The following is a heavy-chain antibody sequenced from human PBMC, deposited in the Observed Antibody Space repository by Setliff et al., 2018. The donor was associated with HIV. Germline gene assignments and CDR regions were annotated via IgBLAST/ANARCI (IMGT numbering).Heavy chain of an antibody. J-gene: IGHJ2*01. CDR1: GGSMNSYY. Sequence: SETLSLTCTVSGGSMNSYYWSWIRQPPGKGLEWIGYIYTSGSTKYNPSLKSRVTILVDPSKNQFSLRLRSVTAADTAVYYCARHGPLSDWYFDLWGRGILVTVSS. CDR2: IYTSGST. CDR3: ARHGPLSDWYFDL. V-gene: IGHV4-4*09.